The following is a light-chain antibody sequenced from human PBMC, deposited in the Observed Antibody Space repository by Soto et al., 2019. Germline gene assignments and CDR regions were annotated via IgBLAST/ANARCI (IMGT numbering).Light chain of an antibody. CDR1: SSDVGGYNY. CDR2: DVS. J-gene: IGLJ1*01. CDR3: SSYTSSSTRV. Sequence: QSVLTQPASVSGSPGQSITISCTGTSSDVGGYNYVSWYQQHPGKAPKLMIYDVSNRPSGVFNRFSGSKSGNTASLTISGLQAEDEADYYCSSYTSSSTRVFGTGTKSPS. V-gene: IGLV2-14*01.